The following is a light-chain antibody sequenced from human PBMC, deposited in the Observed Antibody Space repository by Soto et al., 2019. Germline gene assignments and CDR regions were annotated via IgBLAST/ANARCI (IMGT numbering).Light chain of an antibody. CDR3: SSYTTSSSYV. CDR2: DVY. CDR1: SSDVGGYNY. J-gene: IGLJ1*01. V-gene: IGLV2-14*01. Sequence: QSALAQPRGVSGSPGQSVTISCTGTSSDVGGYNYVSWYQQHPGKAPKLMIFDVYSRPSGISNRFSGSKSGNTASLTISGLQAEDEADYYCSSYTTSSSYVFGAGTKVTVL.